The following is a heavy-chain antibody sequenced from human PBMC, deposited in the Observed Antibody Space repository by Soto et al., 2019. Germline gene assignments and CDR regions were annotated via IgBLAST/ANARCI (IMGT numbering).Heavy chain of an antibody. CDR2: IYYDGSNR. V-gene: IGHV3-33*01. J-gene: IGHJ4*01. Sequence: GGSLRLSCAASGFTFGTYAMHWVRQAPGKGLEWVAVIYYDGSNRYYGDAVKGRFTVSRDNSKSTLYLQMSSLRAEDTAVYYCARAFCTNGVCYYFFDYWGHGTLVTVSS. CDR3: ARAFCTNGVCYYFFDY. CDR1: GFTFGTYA. D-gene: IGHD2-8*01.